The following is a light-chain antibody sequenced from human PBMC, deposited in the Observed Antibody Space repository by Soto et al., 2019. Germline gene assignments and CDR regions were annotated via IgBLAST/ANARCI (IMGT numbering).Light chain of an antibody. J-gene: IGLJ1*01. CDR3: SSYAGRSPWDV. V-gene: IGLV2-8*01. CDR2: EVS. CDR1: SSDVGGYNY. Sequence: QSALTQPPSASGSPGQSVTISCTGTSSDVGGYNYVSWYQQHPGKAPKLMIYEVSKRPSGVPDRFSGSKSGNTASLTVSGLQAEDEADYYCSSYAGRSPWDVFGTGTKLTVL.